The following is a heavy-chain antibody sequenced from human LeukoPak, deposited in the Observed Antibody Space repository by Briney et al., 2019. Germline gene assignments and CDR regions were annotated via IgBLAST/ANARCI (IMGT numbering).Heavy chain of an antibody. J-gene: IGHJ4*02. Sequence: MPSETLSLTCTVSGGSISSYYWSWIRLPPGKGLEWIGYIYYSGSTNYKSSLKSRVTISVDTSKNQFSLKLSSVTAADTALYFCASGYTYGRIDSWGQGTLVTVSS. CDR1: GGSISSYY. V-gene: IGHV4-59*12. CDR2: IYYSGST. CDR3: ASGYTYGRIDS. D-gene: IGHD5-18*01.